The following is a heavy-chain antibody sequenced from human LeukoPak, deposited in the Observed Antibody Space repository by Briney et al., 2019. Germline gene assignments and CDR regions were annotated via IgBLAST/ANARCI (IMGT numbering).Heavy chain of an antibody. CDR2: IRSKAYGGTT. Sequence: PGGSLRLSCTASGFTFGGYAMSWVRQAPGKGLEWVGFIRSKAYGGTTEYAASVKGRFTISRDDSKSIAYLQMNSLKTEDTAVYYCTRGYSSFDYWGQGTLVTVSS. V-gene: IGHV3-49*04. D-gene: IGHD3-10*01. CDR3: TRGYSSFDY. CDR1: GFTFGGYA. J-gene: IGHJ4*02.